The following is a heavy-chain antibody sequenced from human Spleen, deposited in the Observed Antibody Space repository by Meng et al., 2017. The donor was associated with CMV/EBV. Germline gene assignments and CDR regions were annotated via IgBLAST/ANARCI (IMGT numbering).Heavy chain of an antibody. CDR3: AREPPGPHFDY. Sequence: ASVKVSCKTDGYMFTGHYLHWVRQAPGQGLEWMGWINPNSGGTNYAQKFQGRVTMTRDTSISTAYMELSRLRSDDTAVYYCAREPPGPHFDYWGQGTLVTVSS. CDR2: INPNSGGT. V-gene: IGHV1-2*02. D-gene: IGHD2-2*01. J-gene: IGHJ4*02. CDR1: GYMFTGHY.